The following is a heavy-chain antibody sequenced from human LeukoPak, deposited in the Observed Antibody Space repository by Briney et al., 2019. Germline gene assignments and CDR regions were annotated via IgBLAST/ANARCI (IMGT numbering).Heavy chain of an antibody. J-gene: IGHJ6*03. CDR2: ISSSGSTI. Sequence: GGSLRLSCAASGFTFSSYEMNWVRQAPGKGLEWVSYISSSGSTIYYADSVKGRFTISRDNAKNSLYLQMNSLRAEDTAVYYCARDPADQWPITFYYYYMDVWGKGTTVTVSS. CDR1: GFTFSSYE. D-gene: IGHD6-19*01. V-gene: IGHV3-48*03. CDR3: ARDPADQWPITFYYYYMDV.